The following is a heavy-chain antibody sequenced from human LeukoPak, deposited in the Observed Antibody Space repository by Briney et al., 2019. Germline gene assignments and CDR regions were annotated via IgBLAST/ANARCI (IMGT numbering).Heavy chain of an antibody. CDR2: IYYSGST. CDR3: ARDLSWWSAYTFDY. D-gene: IGHD3-3*01. J-gene: IGHJ4*02. CDR1: GGSISSYY. Sequence: SETLSLTCTVSGGSISSYYWSWIRQPPGKGLEWIGYIYYSGSTNYNPSLKSRVTISVDTSKNQFSLKLSSVTAADTAVYYCARDLSWWSAYTFDYWGQGTLVTVSS. V-gene: IGHV4-59*12.